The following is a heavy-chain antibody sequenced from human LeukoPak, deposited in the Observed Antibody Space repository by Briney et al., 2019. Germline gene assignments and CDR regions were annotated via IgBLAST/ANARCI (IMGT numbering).Heavy chain of an antibody. V-gene: IGHV3-23*01. CDR2: RNGSGGST. J-gene: IGHJ4*02. CDR3: AKDPPMVRGVIFY. CDR1: GFTFSSYA. D-gene: IGHD3-10*01. Sequence: GSLLLSCAAAGFTFSSYAMSWGRQAPGEGLEWVSARNGSGGSTYYAVSVKGRFTISRDNSKNTLFLQMNSLRAEDTAVYYCAKDPPMVRGVIFYWGQGTLVTVSS.